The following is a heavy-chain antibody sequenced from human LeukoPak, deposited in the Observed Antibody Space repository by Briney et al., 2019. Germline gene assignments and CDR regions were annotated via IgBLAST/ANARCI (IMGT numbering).Heavy chain of an antibody. D-gene: IGHD3-22*01. Sequence: PGGSLRLSCEASGFIFSTYAMAWVRQAPGKGLDWVSVIGASGAEKYYSDSAKGRFTVSRDNSKDTLFLHMSSLRAEDTAVYFCATRPRDSSGYYLGAFDAWGQGTTVTVSS. CDR2: IGASGAEK. J-gene: IGHJ3*01. CDR3: ATRPRDSSGYYLGAFDA. CDR1: GFIFSTYA. V-gene: IGHV3-23*01.